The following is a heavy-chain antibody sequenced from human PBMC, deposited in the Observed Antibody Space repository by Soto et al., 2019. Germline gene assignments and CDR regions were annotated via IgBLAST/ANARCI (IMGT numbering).Heavy chain of an antibody. Sequence: PGGSLRVSCAASGFTFSDYYLSWIRQAPGKGLEWISYISSTGRFTKYSDSVKGRFTISRDNAKNLMYMQMNSLRAEDTAVYNCARDDGEYSPAEYDYWGQGTLVTVSS. CDR2: ISSTGRFT. V-gene: IGHV3-11*06. CDR1: GFTFSDYY. CDR3: ARDDGEYSPAEYDY. D-gene: IGHD3-10*01. J-gene: IGHJ4*02.